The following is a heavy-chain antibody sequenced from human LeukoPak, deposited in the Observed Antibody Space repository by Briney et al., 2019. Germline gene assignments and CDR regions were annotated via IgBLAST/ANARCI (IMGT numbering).Heavy chain of an antibody. Sequence: PSETLSLTCTVSGGSISSYYWSRIRQPPGKGLEWIGYIYYSGSTNYNPSLKSRVTISVDTSKNQFSLKLSSVTAADTAVYYCARHLYGDSSWFDPWGQGTLVTVSS. D-gene: IGHD4-17*01. J-gene: IGHJ5*02. CDR3: ARHLYGDSSWFDP. CDR2: IYYSGST. CDR1: GGSISSYY. V-gene: IGHV4-59*08.